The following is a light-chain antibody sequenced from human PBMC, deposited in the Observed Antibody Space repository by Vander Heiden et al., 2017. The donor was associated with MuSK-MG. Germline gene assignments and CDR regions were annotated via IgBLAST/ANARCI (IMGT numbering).Light chain of an antibody. J-gene: IGKJ1*01. CDR2: LGS. Sequence: DIVMTQSPLSLPVTPGEPASISCRSSQSLLHSNGYNYLHWYLQKPGQSPQLLIFLGSDRASGVPDRFSGSGSGTDFTLKISRVEPEDVGIYYCRQAIRTPWTFGQGTKVEIK. V-gene: IGKV2-28*01. CDR3: RQAIRTPWT. CDR1: QSLLHSNGYNY.